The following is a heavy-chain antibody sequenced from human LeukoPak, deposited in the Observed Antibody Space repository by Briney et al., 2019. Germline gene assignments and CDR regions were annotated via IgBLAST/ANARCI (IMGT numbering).Heavy chain of an antibody. CDR2: ISSSGSTT. Sequence: GGSLRLSCAASGFTFSSYEMNWVRQAPGKGLEWVSYISSSGSTTYYADSVKGRFTISRDNAKNSLYLQMNSLRAEDTAVYYCARDSGIAAAGMVYWGQGTLVTVSS. J-gene: IGHJ4*02. CDR1: GFTFSSYE. D-gene: IGHD6-13*01. CDR3: ARDSGIAAAGMVY. V-gene: IGHV3-48*03.